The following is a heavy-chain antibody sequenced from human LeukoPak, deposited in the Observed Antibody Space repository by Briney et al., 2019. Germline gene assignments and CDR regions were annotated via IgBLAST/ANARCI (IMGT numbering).Heavy chain of an antibody. V-gene: IGHV3-74*01. CDR2: INSDGSWT. CDR1: GTYW. J-gene: IGHJ4*02. CDR3: VTLYETY. Sequence: GGSLRLSCAASGTYWMHWVRQAPGKGLVWVSHINSDGSWTGYADSVKGRFTISKDNAKNTVSLQMNNLRAEDTAVYYCVTLYETYWGRGTLVTVSS. D-gene: IGHD2/OR15-2a*01.